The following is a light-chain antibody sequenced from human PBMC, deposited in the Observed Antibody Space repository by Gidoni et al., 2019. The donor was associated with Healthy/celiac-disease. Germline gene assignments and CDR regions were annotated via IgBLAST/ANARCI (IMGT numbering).Light chain of an antibody. J-gene: IGKJ1*01. V-gene: IGKV3-20*01. Sequence: EIGLTQCPGTLSLSPGERATLSCRASQSVSSSYLAWYQQKPGQAPRLLIYGASSRATGIPDRFSGSGSGTDFTLTISILEPDDVALYYCQQYGSSPGTFGQGTKVEIK. CDR1: QSVSSSY. CDR3: QQYGSSPGT. CDR2: GAS.